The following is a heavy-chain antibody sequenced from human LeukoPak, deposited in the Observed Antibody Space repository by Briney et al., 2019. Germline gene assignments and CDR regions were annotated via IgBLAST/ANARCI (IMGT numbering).Heavy chain of an antibody. Sequence: ASVKVSCKASGYTFPDYGISWVRQAPGQGLEWMGWISAYNGNTKYAQEFQGRVTMTTDTSTSTAYMELRSLSSDDTAVYHCARDNHRSSWSWFDPWGQGTLVTVSS. D-gene: IGHD6-13*01. J-gene: IGHJ5*02. CDR2: ISAYNGNT. V-gene: IGHV1-18*01. CDR3: ARDNHRSSWSWFDP. CDR1: GYTFPDYG.